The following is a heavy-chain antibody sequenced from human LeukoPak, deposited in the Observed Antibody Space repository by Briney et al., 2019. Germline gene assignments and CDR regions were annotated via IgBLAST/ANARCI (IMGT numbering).Heavy chain of an antibody. D-gene: IGHD2-8*01. V-gene: IGHV3-30*02. CDR3: AKDRCSNGIGCYYYYVEV. J-gene: IGHJ6*03. CDR2: IQYDRTNE. Sequence: PGGSLRLSCAASAFTFSSYGMHWVRQAPGKGLEWVAYIQYDRTNEQYAHSVKGRFRISRDNSNNILYLQMNSLRTEDTAVYYCAKDRCSNGIGCYYYYVEVWGKGTTVTISS. CDR1: AFTFSSYG.